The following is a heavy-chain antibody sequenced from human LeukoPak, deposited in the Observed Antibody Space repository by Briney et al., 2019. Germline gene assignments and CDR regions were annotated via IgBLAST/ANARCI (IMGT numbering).Heavy chain of an antibody. D-gene: IGHD6-13*01. V-gene: IGHV4-30-4*08. CDR3: ARDRIAAVD. Sequence: SETLSLTCTVSGGSISSGAYYWGWIRQPPGTGLEWIGYIYYSGSTYYNPSLKSRVTISVDTSKNQFSLKLSSLTAADTAVYYCARDRIAAVDWGQGTLVTVAS. CDR1: GGSISSGAYY. J-gene: IGHJ4*02. CDR2: IYYSGST.